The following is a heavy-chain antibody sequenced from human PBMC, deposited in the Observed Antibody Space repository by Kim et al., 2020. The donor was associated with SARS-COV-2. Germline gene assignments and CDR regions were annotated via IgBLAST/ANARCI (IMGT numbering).Heavy chain of an antibody. Sequence: YAQKFQGRVTITRDTSTSTVNMELSSLRSEDTAVYYCASSYGSGSYLPFDPWGQGTLVTVSS. J-gene: IGHJ5*02. CDR3: ASSYGSGSYLPFDP. V-gene: IGHV1-46*01. D-gene: IGHD3-10*01.